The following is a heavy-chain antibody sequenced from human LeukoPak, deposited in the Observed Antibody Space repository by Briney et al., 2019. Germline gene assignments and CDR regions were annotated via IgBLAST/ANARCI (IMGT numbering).Heavy chain of an antibody. D-gene: IGHD4-17*01. V-gene: IGHV3-30*18. CDR1: GFTFSSYG. Sequence: PGGSLRLSCAASGFTFSSYGMHWVRQAPGKGLEWVAVISYDGRNKYYADSVKGRFTISRDNSKNTLYLQMNSLRAEDTAVYYCAKDSTTVTPGWYYFDYWGQGTLVTVSS. CDR2: ISYDGRNK. CDR3: AKDSTTVTPGWYYFDY. J-gene: IGHJ4*02.